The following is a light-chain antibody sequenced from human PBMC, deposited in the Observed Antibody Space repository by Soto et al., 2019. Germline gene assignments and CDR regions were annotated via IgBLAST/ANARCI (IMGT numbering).Light chain of an antibody. Sequence: EIVLTQSPGTLSLSPGDRASLSCRASQSVSSTYLAWYQQKPGQAHRLPIYSASPRATGIPDRFSGSGSGTDFSLTISKLEPEEFAVYYCHQYNTSILFSFGPGTTVDIK. J-gene: IGKJ3*01. V-gene: IGKV3-20*01. CDR1: QSVSSTY. CDR3: HQYNTSILFS. CDR2: SAS.